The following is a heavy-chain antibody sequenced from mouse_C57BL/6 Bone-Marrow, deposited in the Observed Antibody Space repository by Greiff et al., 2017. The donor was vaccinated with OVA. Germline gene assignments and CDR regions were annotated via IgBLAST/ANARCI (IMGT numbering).Heavy chain of an antibody. D-gene: IGHD1-1*01. CDR1: GFTFSSYG. J-gene: IGHJ2*01. Sequence: EVNVVESGGDLVKPGGSLKLSCAASGFTFSSYGMSWVRQTPDKRLEWVATISSGGSYTYYPDSVKGRFTISRDNAKNTLYLQMSSLKSEDTAMYYCARQISTRNFDYWGQGTTLTVSS. CDR3: ARQISTRNFDY. CDR2: ISSGGSYT. V-gene: IGHV5-6*01.